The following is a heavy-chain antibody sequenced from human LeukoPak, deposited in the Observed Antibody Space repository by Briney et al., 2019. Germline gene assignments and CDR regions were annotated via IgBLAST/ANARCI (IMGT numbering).Heavy chain of an antibody. J-gene: IGHJ4*02. CDR3: SRGAVAGMDY. Sequence: GGSLRLSCAASGFSFSSYWMHWVRQAPGEGLVWVSRINNDGSSISDGSSINYADSVKGRFTISRDNAKNTLYLQMNSLRAEDTAVYYCSRGAVAGMDYWGQGTLVTVSS. D-gene: IGHD6-19*01. V-gene: IGHV3-74*01. CDR1: GFSFSSYW. CDR2: INNDGSSISDGSSI.